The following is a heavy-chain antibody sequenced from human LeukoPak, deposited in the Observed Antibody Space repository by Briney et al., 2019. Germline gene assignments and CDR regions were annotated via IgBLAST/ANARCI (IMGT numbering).Heavy chain of an antibody. CDR2: FWANGNDK. CDR3: ARDADTSSRYSRFDY. CDR1: GLTVSSDY. D-gene: IGHD3-22*01. V-gene: IGHV3-33*08. Sequence: GGSLRLSCAAYGLTVSSDYMSWVRQAPGKGLEWVAVFWANGNDKYYIDSVKGRFTVSRDNSKNTLYLQMDSLRAEDTAVYYCARDADTSSRYSRFDYWGQGTLVTVSS. J-gene: IGHJ4*02.